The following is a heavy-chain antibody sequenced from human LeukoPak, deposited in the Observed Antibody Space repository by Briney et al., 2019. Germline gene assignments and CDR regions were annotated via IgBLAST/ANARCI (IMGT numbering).Heavy chain of an antibody. CDR1: GFTFSSYG. Sequence: GGSLRLSCAASGFTFSSYGMHWVRQAPGKGLEWVAVISYDGSNKYYADSVKGRFTISRDNSKNTLYLQMNSLRAEDTAVYYCARQPRNYYGMDVWGQGTTVTVSS. CDR2: ISYDGSNK. CDR3: ARQPRNYYGMDV. J-gene: IGHJ6*02. V-gene: IGHV3-30*03.